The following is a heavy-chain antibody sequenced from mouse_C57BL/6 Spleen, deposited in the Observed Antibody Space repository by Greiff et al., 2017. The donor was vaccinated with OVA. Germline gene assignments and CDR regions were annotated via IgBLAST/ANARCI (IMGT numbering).Heavy chain of an antibody. CDR3: ANGGDYDYWLAY. Sequence: EVQLQQSGAELVKPSASVKLSCTASGFYLKDYYMHWVKQRTQQGLERIGRIDPEGGETKYAPKFQGKATITADTSSNTDYLQISSLTSEDTAVNYCANGGDYDYWLAYWGQGTLVTVSA. J-gene: IGHJ3*01. CDR2: IDPEGGET. V-gene: IGHV14-2*01. D-gene: IGHD2-4*01. CDR1: GFYLKDYY.